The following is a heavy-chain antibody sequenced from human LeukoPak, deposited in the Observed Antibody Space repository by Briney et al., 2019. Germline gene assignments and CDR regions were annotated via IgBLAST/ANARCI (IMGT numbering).Heavy chain of an antibody. V-gene: IGHV3-72*01. CDR1: GFTFSDRY. CDR3: ASSPAGRYTFEY. D-gene: IGHD1-26*01. Sequence: GGSLRLSCAASGFTFSDRYMDWGRQAPGKGLEWVGRSRNKANSYTTEYAASVKGRFTVSRDDSNNSLYLQMNSLKTEDTAVYYCASSPAGRYTFEYWGQGTLVTVSS. CDR2: SRNKANSYTT. J-gene: IGHJ4*02.